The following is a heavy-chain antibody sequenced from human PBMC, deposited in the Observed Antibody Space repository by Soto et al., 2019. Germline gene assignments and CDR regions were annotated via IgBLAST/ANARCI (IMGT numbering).Heavy chain of an antibody. CDR2: IYYSGST. J-gene: IGHJ6*02. D-gene: IGHD4-17*01. V-gene: IGHV4-31*03. CDR3: ARVARRPYYGDELVYGMDV. CDR1: GGSISSGGYY. Sequence: QVQLQESGPGLVKPSQTLSLTCTVSGGSISSGGYYWSWIRQHPGKGLEWIGYIYYSGSTYYNPSLKSRVTISVDTSKNQFSLKLSSVTAADTAVYYCARVARRPYYGDELVYGMDVWGQGTTVTVSS.